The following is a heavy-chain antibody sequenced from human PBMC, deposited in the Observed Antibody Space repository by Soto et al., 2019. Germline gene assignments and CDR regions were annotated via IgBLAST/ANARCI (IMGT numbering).Heavy chain of an antibody. J-gene: IGHJ5*02. V-gene: IGHV3-30*04. Sequence: QVQLVESGGGVVQPGRSLRLSCAASGFTFSSYARHWVGQAPGKGLEWVAVISYDGRNKYYADSVKGRFTISRDNSKNTLYLQMNSLRAEDTAVYYCARGDWFDPWGQGTLVTVSS. CDR1: GFTFSSYA. CDR2: ISYDGRNK. CDR3: ARGDWFDP.